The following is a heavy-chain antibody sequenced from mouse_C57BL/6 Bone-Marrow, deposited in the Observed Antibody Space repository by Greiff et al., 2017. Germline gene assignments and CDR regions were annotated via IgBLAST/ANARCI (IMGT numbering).Heavy chain of an antibody. V-gene: IGHV5-4*01. CDR2: ISDGGSYT. CDR1: GFTFSSYA. J-gene: IGHJ4*01. CDR3: ARDPGGSRHYYAMDY. Sequence: EVKLVESGGGLVKPGGSLKLSCAASGFTFSSYAMSWVRQTPEKRLEWVATISDGGSYTYYPDNVKGRFTISRDNAKTNLYLQMSHLKSEDTAMYYCARDPGGSRHYYAMDYWGQGTSVTVSS. D-gene: IGHD1-1*01.